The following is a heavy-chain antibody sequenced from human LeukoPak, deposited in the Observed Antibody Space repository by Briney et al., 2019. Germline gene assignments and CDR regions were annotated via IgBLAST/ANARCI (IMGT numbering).Heavy chain of an antibody. V-gene: IGHV3-53*01. CDR2: IYSGGST. CDR1: GFTVSSNY. CDR3: ARVEMATIFAAFDI. Sequence: TGGSLRLSCAASGFTVSSNYMSWVRQAPGKGLEWVSVIYSGGSTYYADSVKGRFTISRDNSKNTLYFQMNSLRAEDTAVYYCARVEMATIFAAFDIWAKGQWSPSLQ. J-gene: IGHJ3*02. D-gene: IGHD5-24*01.